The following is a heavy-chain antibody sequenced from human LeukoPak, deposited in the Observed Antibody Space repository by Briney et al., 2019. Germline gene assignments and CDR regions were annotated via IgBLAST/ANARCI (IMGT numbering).Heavy chain of an antibody. Sequence: SETLSLTCTVSGGSFSSSSYYWGWIRQPPGKGLEWIGSLYYSGSTYYNQSLKSRVTISVHTSKNQFSLILTSVTAADTAVYYCARHYYDTSGYYPWYFDYWGQGTLVTVSS. CDR1: GGSFSSSSYY. CDR3: ARHYYDTSGYYPWYFDY. V-gene: IGHV4-39*01. CDR2: LYYSGST. D-gene: IGHD3-22*01. J-gene: IGHJ4*02.